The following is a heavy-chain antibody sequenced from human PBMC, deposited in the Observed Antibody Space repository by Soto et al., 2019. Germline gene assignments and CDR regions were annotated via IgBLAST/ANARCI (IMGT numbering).Heavy chain of an antibody. CDR1: GGLFSSCP. J-gene: IGHJ4*02. Sequence: ASVKVSCKASGGLFSSCPISCVRQVPGQGLEWMGGIIPVFQTAYYTQRFQGRVTITADESTNTAYMELSSLRAEDTAVYYCAKDRIAARPMYYFDYWGQGTLVTVSS. CDR3: AKDRIAARPMYYFDY. CDR2: IIPVFQTA. D-gene: IGHD6-6*01. V-gene: IGHV1-69*13.